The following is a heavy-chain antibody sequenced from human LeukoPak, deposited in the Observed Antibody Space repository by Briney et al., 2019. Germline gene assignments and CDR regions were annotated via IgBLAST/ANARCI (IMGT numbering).Heavy chain of an antibody. Sequence: GASVTVSCKASGFVFTAHWMHWVRQAPGQGLEWMGWISAYNGNTNYAQKLQGRVTMTTDTSTSTAYMELRSLRSDDTAVYYCARVQDFGVPADYWGQGTLVTVSS. V-gene: IGHV1-18*04. CDR1: GFVFTAHW. CDR2: ISAYNGNT. J-gene: IGHJ4*02. D-gene: IGHD3-3*01. CDR3: ARVQDFGVPADY.